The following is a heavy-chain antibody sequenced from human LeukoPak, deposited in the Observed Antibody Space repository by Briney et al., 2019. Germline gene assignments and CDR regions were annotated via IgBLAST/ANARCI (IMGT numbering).Heavy chain of an antibody. V-gene: IGHV3-23*01. CDR3: AKVLVLVSANRYYFDY. CDR2: ISGSGNST. CDR1: GLTFSGSA. D-gene: IGHD2-15*01. Sequence: GGSLRLSCAASGLTFSGSARSWVRQAPGKGLDGVSLISGSGNSTSYAASVKGRFTISRDNSKNTLYLQMDSLRAEDTAVYYCAKVLVLVSANRYYFDYWGQGTLVTVSS. J-gene: IGHJ4*02.